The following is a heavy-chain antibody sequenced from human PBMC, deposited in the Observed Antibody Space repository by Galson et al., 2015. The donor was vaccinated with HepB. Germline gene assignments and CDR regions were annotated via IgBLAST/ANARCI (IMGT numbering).Heavy chain of an antibody. D-gene: IGHD6-13*01. Sequence: QSGAEVKKPGESLRISCKGSGSSFTSYWISWVRQMPGKGLEWMGRIDPSDSYTNYSPSFQGHVTISADKSISTAYLQWSSLKASDTAMYYCARHTGYSSSWLVAEYFQHWGQGTLVTVSS. J-gene: IGHJ1*01. V-gene: IGHV5-10-1*01. CDR2: IDPSDSYT. CDR1: GSSFTSYW. CDR3: ARHTGYSSSWLVAEYFQH.